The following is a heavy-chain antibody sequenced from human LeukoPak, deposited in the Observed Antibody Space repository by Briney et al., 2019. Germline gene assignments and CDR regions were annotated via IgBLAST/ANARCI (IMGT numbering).Heavy chain of an antibody. J-gene: IGHJ4*02. Sequence: ASVKVSCKASGGTFSSYAISWVRQAPGQGLEWMGWINTNTGNPTYAQGFTGRFVFSLDTSVSTAYLQISSLKAEDTAVYYCARAYMTTVTSIFDYWGQGTLVTVSS. CDR3: ARAYMTTVTSIFDY. V-gene: IGHV7-4-1*02. CDR2: INTNTGNP. CDR1: GGTFSSYA. D-gene: IGHD4-17*01.